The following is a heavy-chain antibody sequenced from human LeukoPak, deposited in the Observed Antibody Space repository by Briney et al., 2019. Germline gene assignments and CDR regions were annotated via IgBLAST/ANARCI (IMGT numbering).Heavy chain of an antibody. CDR3: ARDSSGWSLGALDI. Sequence: KASETLSLTCTVSGGSISSYYWSWIRQPPGKGLEWIGYIYYSGSTNYNPSLKSRVTISVDTSKNQFSLKLSSVTAADTAVYYCARDSSGWSLGALDIWGQGTMVTVSS. V-gene: IGHV4-59*01. J-gene: IGHJ3*02. CDR1: GGSISSYY. CDR2: IYYSGST. D-gene: IGHD6-19*01.